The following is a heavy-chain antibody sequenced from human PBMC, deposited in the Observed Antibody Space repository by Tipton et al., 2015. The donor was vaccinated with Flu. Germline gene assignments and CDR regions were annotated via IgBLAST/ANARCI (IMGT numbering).Heavy chain of an antibody. J-gene: IGHJ4*02. CDR2: IWYDGSNK. V-gene: IGHV3-33*06. CDR3: AKGSFYEDSGGYYYLDY. CDR1: GFTFSSYA. Sequence: SLRLSCAASGFTFSSYAMHWVRQAPGKGLEWVAGIWYDGSNKYYADSVKGRFTISRDNSKNTLYLQMNSLRAEDTAVYYCAKGSFYEDSGGYYYLDYWGQGTLVTVSS. D-gene: IGHD3-22*01.